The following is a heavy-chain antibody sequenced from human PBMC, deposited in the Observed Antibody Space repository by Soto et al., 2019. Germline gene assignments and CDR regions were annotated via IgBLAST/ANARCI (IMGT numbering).Heavy chain of an antibody. CDR2: ISSSSSTI. D-gene: IGHD3-16*02. Sequence: SGGSLRLSCAASGFTFSSYSMNWVRQAPGKGLEWVTYISSSSSTIYYADSVKGRFTISRDNAKNSLYLQMNSLRDEDTAVFYCARASFVYVWGSYRPPSIFNDAFDIWGQGTMVTVSS. CDR3: ARASFVYVWGSYRPPSIFNDAFDI. V-gene: IGHV3-48*02. CDR1: GFTFSSYS. J-gene: IGHJ3*02.